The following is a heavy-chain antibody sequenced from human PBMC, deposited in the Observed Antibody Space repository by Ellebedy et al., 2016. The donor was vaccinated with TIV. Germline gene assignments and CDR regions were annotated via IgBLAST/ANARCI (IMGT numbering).Heavy chain of an antibody. D-gene: IGHD3-16*02. CDR2: IDPSDSYT. CDR3: ASPSGGELSPFDY. J-gene: IGHJ4*02. V-gene: IGHV5-10-1*01. Sequence: GGSLRLSXKGSGYSFTSYWISWVRQMPGKGLEWMGRIDPSDSYTSFGPSFQGHVTISTDKSISTAYLQWGSLKASDTAMYYCASPSGGELSPFDYWGQGTLVTVSS. CDR1: GYSFTSYW.